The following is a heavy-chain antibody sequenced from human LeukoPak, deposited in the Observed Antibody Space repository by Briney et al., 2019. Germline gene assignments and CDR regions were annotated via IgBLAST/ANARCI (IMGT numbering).Heavy chain of an antibody. CDR3: ARVGPIAVAGRGGFDI. CDR1: GYAFTTYA. D-gene: IGHD6-19*01. V-gene: IGHV1-46*01. J-gene: IGHJ3*02. Sequence: ASVKVSCKTSGYAFTTYAFNWVRQAPGQGLEWMGIINPSGGSTSYAQKFQGRVTMTRDTSTSTVYMELSSLRPEDTAVYYCARVGPIAVAGRGGFDIWGQGTMVTVSS. CDR2: INPSGGST.